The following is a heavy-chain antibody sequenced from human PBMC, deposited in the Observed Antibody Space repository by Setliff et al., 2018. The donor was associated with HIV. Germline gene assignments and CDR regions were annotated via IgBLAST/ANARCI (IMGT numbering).Heavy chain of an antibody. CDR2: ITRDSSYM. J-gene: IGHJ4*02. D-gene: IGHD3-22*01. CDR3: TSSGANYYDRSVYPGY. Sequence: GGSLRLSCAASGFTFNDFGMIWVRQAPGKGLEWVSSITRDSSYMYYGDSVKGRFTISRDDSKSIGYLQMNSLKTEDTAVYYCTSSGANYYDRSVYPGYWGQGTLVTVSS. CDR1: GFTFNDFG. V-gene: IGHV3-21*03.